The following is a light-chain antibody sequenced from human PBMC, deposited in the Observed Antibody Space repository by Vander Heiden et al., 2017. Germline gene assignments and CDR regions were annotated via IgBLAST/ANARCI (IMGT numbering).Light chain of an antibody. Sequence: DIQMTQSPSSLSASVGDRVTITCRASQSISSYLNWYQQKPGKAPKLLIYAGSSLQSGVPSRFSGSGSGTDFTLTISSLQPEDFATYYCQQSYSTLWTFGQGTKVEIK. V-gene: IGKV1-39*01. J-gene: IGKJ1*01. CDR3: QQSYSTLWT. CDR2: AGS. CDR1: QSISSY.